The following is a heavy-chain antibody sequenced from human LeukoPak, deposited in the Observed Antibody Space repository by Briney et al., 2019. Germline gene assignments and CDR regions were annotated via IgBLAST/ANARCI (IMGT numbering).Heavy chain of an antibody. J-gene: IGHJ4*02. CDR3: ARDLPRGYSCDY. V-gene: IGHV3-48*01. D-gene: IGHD5-18*01. Sequence: GGSLRLSCAVSGFTFSDYSMNWVRQAPGKGLEWVSYITGHGGATYYADSVGGGFSISRDNAKKSLHLQMDILRAEDTAVYYCARDLPRGYSCDYWRQGTLVSVSS. CDR2: ITGHGGAT. CDR1: GFTFSDYS.